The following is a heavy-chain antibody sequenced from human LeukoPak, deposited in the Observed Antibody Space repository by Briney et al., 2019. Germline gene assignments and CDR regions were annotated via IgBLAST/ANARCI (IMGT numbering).Heavy chain of an antibody. J-gene: IGHJ3*02. CDR2: FYYSGST. CDR3: ARGGSYLSAFDI. Sequence: SETLSLTCTVSGGSISRYYGSWIRQPPGKGLEWIGYFYYSGSTNYNPSLKSRVTISVDTSKNQFSLKLSSVTAADTAVYYCARGGSYLSAFDIWGQGTMVTVSS. CDR1: GGSISRYY. V-gene: IGHV4-59*01. D-gene: IGHD1-26*01.